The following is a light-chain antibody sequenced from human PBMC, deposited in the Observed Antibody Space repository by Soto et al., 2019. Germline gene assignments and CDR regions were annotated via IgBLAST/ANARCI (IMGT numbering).Light chain of an antibody. Sequence: QSALTQPPSASGSPGQSVTISCTGTSSDVGVYNYVSWYQQHPGKAPKLMIYEVSERPSGVPDRFSGSKSGNTASLTVSGLQAEDEADYYCSSYAGSRDHVVFGGGTKLTVL. J-gene: IGLJ2*01. CDR1: SSDVGVYNY. V-gene: IGLV2-8*01. CDR3: SSYAGSRDHVV. CDR2: EVS.